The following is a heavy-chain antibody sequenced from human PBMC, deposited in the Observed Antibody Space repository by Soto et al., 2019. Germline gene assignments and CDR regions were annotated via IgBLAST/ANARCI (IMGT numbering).Heavy chain of an antibody. CDR3: ARERYQVISDGMDV. CDR1: GYTFTGYY. D-gene: IGHD2-2*01. Sequence: GASVKVSCKASGYTFTGYYIHWVREAPGQGREWMGWINPQTGGTSYAQKFQGRVTLSRDTSINTAYLELSRLTFDDAAVYFCARERYQVISDGMDVWGQGTTVTVSS. J-gene: IGHJ6*02. V-gene: IGHV1-2*02. CDR2: INPQTGGT.